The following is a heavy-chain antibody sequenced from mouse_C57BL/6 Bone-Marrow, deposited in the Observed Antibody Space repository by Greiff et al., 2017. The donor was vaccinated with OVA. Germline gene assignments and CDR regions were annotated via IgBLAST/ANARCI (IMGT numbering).Heavy chain of an antibody. CDR1: GYTFTDYY. Sequence: QVQLQQSGAELVRPGASVKLSCKASGYTFTDYYINWVKQRPGQGLEWIARIDPGSGNTYYNEKFKGKATLTAEKTSSTAYMQLSSLTSEDSAVYFCARSYYSNYDYWGQGTTLTVSS. CDR2: IDPGSGNT. V-gene: IGHV1-76*01. CDR3: ARSYYSNYDY. J-gene: IGHJ2*01. D-gene: IGHD2-5*01.